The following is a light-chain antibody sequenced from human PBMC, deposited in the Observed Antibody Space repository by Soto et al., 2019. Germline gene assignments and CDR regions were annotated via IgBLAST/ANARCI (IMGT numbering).Light chain of an antibody. CDR2: YAS. Sequence: EIMMTQSPATLSVSPGERATLSCRASQSVRNNLAWYQQKPGQAPRLLIYYASTRATGIPARFSGSGSGTEFTLTISSLQSDAFALYYCQQYNNWPPITFGQGTRLEIK. V-gene: IGKV3-15*01. CDR1: QSVRNN. CDR3: QQYNNWPPIT. J-gene: IGKJ5*01.